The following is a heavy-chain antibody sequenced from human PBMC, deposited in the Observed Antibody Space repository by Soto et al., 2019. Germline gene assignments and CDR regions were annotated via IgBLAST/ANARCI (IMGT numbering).Heavy chain of an antibody. D-gene: IGHD3-22*01. CDR1: DVSVSGYY. CDR3: TRGSGWLPDS. V-gene: IGHV4-59*02. J-gene: IGHJ4*02. Sequence: SETLSLTCTVSDVSVSGYYWSWIRQPPGKGLEWIGFIDYSGSTNYNPSLRSRITISIDTSKNQFSLKLTSVTTADTAVYYCTRGSGWLPDSWGQGTLVTVSS. CDR2: IDYSGST.